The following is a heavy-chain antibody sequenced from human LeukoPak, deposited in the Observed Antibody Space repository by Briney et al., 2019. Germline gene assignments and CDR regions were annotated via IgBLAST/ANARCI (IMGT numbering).Heavy chain of an antibody. CDR1: GCAFSFYA. D-gene: IGHD6-19*01. Sequence: GGSLRLSCSASGCAFSFYAISSLRQPPGKGLEWVSTINANSGTTSYAASVRGRFTISRDNSKSTLYLQVNTLRADDTATYYCAIPISGGLAVTADWFHPWGQGTLVVVSS. J-gene: IGHJ5*01. CDR2: INANSGTT. V-gene: IGHV3-23*01. CDR3: AIPISGGLAVTADWFHP.